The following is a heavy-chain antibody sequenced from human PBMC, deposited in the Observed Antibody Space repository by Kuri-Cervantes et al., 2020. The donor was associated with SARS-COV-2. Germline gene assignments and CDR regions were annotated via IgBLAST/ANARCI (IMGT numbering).Heavy chain of an antibody. Sequence: LSLTCAASGFTFSSYGMHWVRQAPGKGLEWVAVISYDGSNKYYADSVKGRFTISRDNSKNTLYLQMNSLRAEDTAVYYRAKDLGGYVGYWGQGTLVTVSS. CDR2: ISYDGSNK. V-gene: IGHV3-30*18. CDR1: GFTFSSYG. CDR3: AKDLGGYVGY. J-gene: IGHJ4*02. D-gene: IGHD3-22*01.